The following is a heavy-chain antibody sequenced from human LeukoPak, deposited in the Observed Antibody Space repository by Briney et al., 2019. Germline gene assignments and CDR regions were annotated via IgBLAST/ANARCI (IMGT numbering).Heavy chain of an antibody. Sequence: GASVKVSCKASGYSFTGYYMHWVRQAPGQGLEWMGRINPSGGNTSSAQNFQGRLIMTRDMSTSTVYMDLSSLRAEDTAVYYCARDPGYYYGSGSYRSYFDYWGQGTLVTVSS. CDR2: INPSGGNT. J-gene: IGHJ4*02. V-gene: IGHV1-46*01. CDR1: GYSFTGYY. D-gene: IGHD3-10*01. CDR3: ARDPGYYYGSGSYRSYFDY.